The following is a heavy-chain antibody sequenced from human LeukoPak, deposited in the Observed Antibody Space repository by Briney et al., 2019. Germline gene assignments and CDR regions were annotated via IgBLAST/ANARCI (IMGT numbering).Heavy chain of an antibody. CDR3: ARDMLGVGGRNVFDI. Sequence: GGSLRLSCAASGFTFSDYYMSWIRQAPGKGLEWVSYVSITSSITYYTDSVKGRFTISRDNAKNSLYLQMNSLRAEDTAVYYCARDMLGVGGRNVFDIWGQGTMVTVSS. CDR2: VSITSSIT. CDR1: GFTFSDYY. J-gene: IGHJ3*02. D-gene: IGHD3-10*02. V-gene: IGHV3-11*06.